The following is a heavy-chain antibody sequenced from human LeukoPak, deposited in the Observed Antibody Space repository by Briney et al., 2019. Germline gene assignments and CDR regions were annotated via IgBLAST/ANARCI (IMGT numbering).Heavy chain of an antibody. CDR2: ISGSGGST. D-gene: IGHD5-18*01. CDR1: GFSFSIYS. J-gene: IGHJ4*02. V-gene: IGHV3-23*01. CDR3: AKTTVDTAMVPDY. Sequence: PGGSLRLSCAASGFSFSIYSMNWVRQAPGKGLEWVPAISGSGGSTYYADSVKGRFTISRDNSKNTLYLQMNSLRAEDTAVYYCAKTTVDTAMVPDYWGQGTLVTVSS.